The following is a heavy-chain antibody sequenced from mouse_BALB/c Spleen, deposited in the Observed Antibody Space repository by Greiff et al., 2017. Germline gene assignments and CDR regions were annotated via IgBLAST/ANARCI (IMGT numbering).Heavy chain of an antibody. Sequence: VQRVESGAELVRPGSSVKISCKASGYAFSSFWMNWVKQRPGQGLEWIGQIYPGDGATNYTGKFKGKATLTADKSSSTAYMQLSSLTSEDSAVYFCSRSAYGNSWFAYWGQGTLVTVSA. CDR1: GYAFSSFW. D-gene: IGHD2-10*02. CDR3: SRSAYGNSWFAY. CDR2: IYPGDGAT. J-gene: IGHJ3*01. V-gene: IGHV1-80*01.